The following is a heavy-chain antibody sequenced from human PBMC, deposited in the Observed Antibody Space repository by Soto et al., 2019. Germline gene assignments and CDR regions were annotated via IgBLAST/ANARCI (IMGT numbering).Heavy chain of an antibody. D-gene: IGHD3-22*01. V-gene: IGHV1-18*01. CDR2: ISTYNGNT. Sequence: QVQLVQSGAEVKKPGASVKVSCKASGYTFITYGVSWVRQAPGQGLDWLGWISTYNGNTRYAERVQGIVTMTTDTTTNTAYMELRNLRSDDTAVYYCARGPTDYYDNSANYFLDYWGQGTLGTVSS. J-gene: IGHJ4*02. CDR3: ARGPTDYYDNSANYFLDY. CDR1: GYTFITYG.